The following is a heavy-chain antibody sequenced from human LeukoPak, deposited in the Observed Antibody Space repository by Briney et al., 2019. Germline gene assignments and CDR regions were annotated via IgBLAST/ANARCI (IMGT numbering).Heavy chain of an antibody. CDR3: AKGGGYEAQYYYYYLDV. D-gene: IGHD5-12*01. CDR2: ISGSGGST. CDR1: GFTFSSYG. J-gene: IGHJ6*03. Sequence: PGGSLRLSCAASGFTFSSYGMSWVRQAPGKGLEWVSAISGSGGSTYYADSVKGRFTVSRDNPKNTLYLQMKSLRAEDTAVYYCAKGGGYEAQYYYYYLDVWGKGTTVTISS. V-gene: IGHV3-23*01.